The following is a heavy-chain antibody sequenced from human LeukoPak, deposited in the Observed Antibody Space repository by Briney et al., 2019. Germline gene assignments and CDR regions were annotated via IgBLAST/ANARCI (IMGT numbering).Heavy chain of an antibody. V-gene: IGHV4-59*01. D-gene: IGHD3-10*01. CDR2: IYSSGST. CDR3: ARDYGSGSSQIFDY. CDR1: GGSISSYY. Sequence: SETLSLTCTVSGGSISSYYWSWIRQPPGKGLEWIGYIYSSGSTNYNPSLMSRVTISVNTSKNQFSLKLSSVPAADTAVYYCARDYGSGSSQIFDYWGQGTLVTVSS. J-gene: IGHJ4*02.